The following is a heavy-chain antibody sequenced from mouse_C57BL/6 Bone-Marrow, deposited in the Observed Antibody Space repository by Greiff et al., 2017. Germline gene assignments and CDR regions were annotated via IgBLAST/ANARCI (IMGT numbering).Heavy chain of an antibody. V-gene: IGHV1-64*01. D-gene: IGHD1-1*01. J-gene: IGHJ3*01. CDR1: GYTFTSYW. Sequence: QVQLQQSGAELVKPGASVKLSCKASGYTFTSYWMHWVKQRPGQGLEWIGMIHPNSGSTNYNEKFKSKATLTVDKSSSTAYMQLSSLTSEDSAVYYCAINGYYYGSSWFAYWGQGTLVTVSA. CDR3: AINGYYYGSSWFAY. CDR2: IHPNSGST.